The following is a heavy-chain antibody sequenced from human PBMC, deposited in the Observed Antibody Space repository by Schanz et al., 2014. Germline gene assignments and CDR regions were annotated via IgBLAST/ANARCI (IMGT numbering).Heavy chain of an antibody. D-gene: IGHD3-10*01. CDR3: ALREKPYGPFAS. J-gene: IGHJ4*02. V-gene: IGHV4-30-2*06. CDR2: IYYRGNT. Sequence: LQLQESGSGLMKPSQTLSLTCAVSGGSISSGGYSWNWIRQSPGKGLEWIGYIYYRGNTYYNPTLKSRVTIALDRSKIQFSLRLDSVTAADTAVYYCALREKPYGPFASWGQGALVTVSS. CDR1: GGSISSGGYS.